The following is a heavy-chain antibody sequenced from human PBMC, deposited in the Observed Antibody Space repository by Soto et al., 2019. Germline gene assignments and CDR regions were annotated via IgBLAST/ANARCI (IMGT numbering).Heavy chain of an antibody. J-gene: IGHJ6*03. CDR2: IYYGGNT. V-gene: IGHV4-31*02. CDR3: ARSLPGGTIFYRDV. D-gene: IGHD2-2*01. CDR1: SGSVTSGRFF. Sequence: QVQLRESGPGVVKPSETLSLICSVSSGSVTSGRFFWSWVRQHPGKGLEWIGHIYYGGNTYYTPFLKSRVAMSVDTSKNRFSLTLSALTAADTAVYFCARSLPGGTIFYRDVWGEGTTVTVSS.